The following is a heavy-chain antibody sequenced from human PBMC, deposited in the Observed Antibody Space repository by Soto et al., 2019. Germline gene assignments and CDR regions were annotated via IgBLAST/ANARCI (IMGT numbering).Heavy chain of an antibody. CDR3: ARGYSYYDYVWGSYRPDYYFDY. CDR2: IKPNSGGT. V-gene: IGHV1-2*02. Sequence: DSVKVSCKASGYTFTGYYMPWVRQAPGQGLEWMGWIKPNSGGTNYAQKFRGRVTMTRDTSISTAYMELSRLRADDTAVYYGARGYSYYDYVWGSYRPDYYFDYWGQGTLVTVSS. CDR1: GYTFTGYY. J-gene: IGHJ4*02. D-gene: IGHD3-16*02.